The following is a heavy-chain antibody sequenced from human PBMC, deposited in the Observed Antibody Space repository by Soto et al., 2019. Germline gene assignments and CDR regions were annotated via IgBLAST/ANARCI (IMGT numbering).Heavy chain of an antibody. CDR1: GFTFDDFA. Sequence: EVQLVESGGKLVQPGWSLRLSCAASGFTFDDFAMHWVRQGPGKGLEWVSGISSDGGKVAYGNSVEGRFTISRDNAKNPVYLQMSSLRPEDTALYFCARAMTGTRVARGFDVWGQGTMVTVSS. J-gene: IGHJ3*01. CDR3: ARAMTGTRVARGFDV. CDR2: ISSDGGKV. D-gene: IGHD3-9*01. V-gene: IGHV3-9*01.